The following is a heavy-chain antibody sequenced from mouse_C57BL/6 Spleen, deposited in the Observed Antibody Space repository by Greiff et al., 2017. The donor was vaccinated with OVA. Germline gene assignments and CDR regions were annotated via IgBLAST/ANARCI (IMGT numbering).Heavy chain of an antibody. D-gene: IGHD2-4*01. CDR1: GFSLTSYG. J-gene: IGHJ1*03. CDR2: IWSGGST. CDR3: ARIFDYDVDWYFDV. V-gene: IGHV2-2*01. Sequence: VQLQQSGPGLVQPSQSLSITCTVSGFSLTSYGVHWVRQSPGKSLEWLGVIWSGGSTDYNAAFISRLSISKDNSKSQVFFKMNSLQADDTAIYYCARIFDYDVDWYFDVWGTGTTVTVSS.